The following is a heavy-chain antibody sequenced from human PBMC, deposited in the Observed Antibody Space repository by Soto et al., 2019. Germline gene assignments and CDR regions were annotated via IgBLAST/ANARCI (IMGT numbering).Heavy chain of an antibody. D-gene: IGHD6-19*01. CDR3: AKDLQFSGWLSAQTFDY. CDR1: GFTFSSHA. Sequence: XSLRLACAVSGFTFSSHAMSWVRQAPGNGLECVSSITGSGGSTYYADSVKGRFTISRDKSKNTLYLQMNSLRGEDTAVYYCAKDLQFSGWLSAQTFDYWGQGTQVTVSS. V-gene: IGHV3-23*01. J-gene: IGHJ4*02. CDR2: ITGSGGST.